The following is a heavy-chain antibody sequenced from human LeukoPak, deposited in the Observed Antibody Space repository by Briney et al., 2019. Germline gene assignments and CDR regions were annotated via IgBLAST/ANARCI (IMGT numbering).Heavy chain of an antibody. CDR2: IKPDSGGT. D-gene: IGHD1/OR15-1a*01. CDR3: VRENNSPHGDFDY. V-gene: IGHV1-2*02. Sequence: GASVKVSCKASGYTFSGHYIHWVRHAPGQGLQWMGWIKPDSGGTNYAQNFQGRITLTWDTAISTAYVELSSLTSDDTAEYYCVRENNSPHGDFDYWGQGTLVTVSS. CDR1: GYTFSGHY. J-gene: IGHJ4*02.